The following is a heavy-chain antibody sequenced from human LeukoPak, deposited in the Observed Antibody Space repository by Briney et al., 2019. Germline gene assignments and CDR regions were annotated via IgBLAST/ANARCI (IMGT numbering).Heavy chain of an antibody. CDR1: GFTFSSYG. CDR3: ARASWISTADAVC. D-gene: IGHD2-2*03. CDR2: IWYDGSNK. V-gene: IGHV3-33*01. J-gene: IGHJ4*02. Sequence: GRSLRLSCAASGFTFSSYGMHWVRQAPGKGLEWVAVIWYDGSNKYYADSVKGRFTLSRDDSRNTVYLQLNNLRVEDTAIYYCARASWISTADAVCWGQGTQVTVSS.